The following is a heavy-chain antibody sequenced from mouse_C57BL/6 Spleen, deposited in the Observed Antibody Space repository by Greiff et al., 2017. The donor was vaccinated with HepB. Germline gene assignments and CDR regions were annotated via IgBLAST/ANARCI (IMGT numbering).Heavy chain of an antibody. Sequence: EVMLVESEGGLVQPGSSMKLSCTASGFTFSDYYMAWVRQVPEKGLESVANINYDGSSTYYLDSLKSRFIISRDNAKNILYLQMSSLKSEDTATYYCARGGYYSYFDYWGQGTTLTVSS. CDR1: GFTFSDYY. CDR2: INYDGSST. J-gene: IGHJ2*01. V-gene: IGHV5-16*01. CDR3: ARGGYYSYFDY. D-gene: IGHD1-1*01.